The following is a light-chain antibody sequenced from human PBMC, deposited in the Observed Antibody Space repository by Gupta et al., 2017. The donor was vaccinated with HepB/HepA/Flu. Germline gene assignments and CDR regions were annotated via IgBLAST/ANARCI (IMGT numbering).Light chain of an antibody. CDR1: QSVLYSSNNKNY. J-gene: IGKJ2*01. CDR3: QQDYSHYT. V-gene: IGKV4-1*01. CDR2: WAS. Sequence: DIVMTQSPESLAVSLGERATINCKSGQSVLYSSNNKNYLAWYQQKLGQPPKLLIYWASTRESGVPDRFSGSGSGKDFTLTSSSLQDEDVAVYYWQQDYSHYTFGQGTKVEIK.